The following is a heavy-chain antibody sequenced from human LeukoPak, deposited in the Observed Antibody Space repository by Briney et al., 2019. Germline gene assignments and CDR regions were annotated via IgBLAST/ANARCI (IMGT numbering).Heavy chain of an antibody. Sequence: ASVKVSCKASGYTFTGYYMHWVRQAPGQGLEWMGWINPNSGGTNYAQKFQGRVTMTRDTSISTAYMELSRLRSDDTAVYYCARDPGRIAAAGTDYWGQGTLVTVSS. D-gene: IGHD6-13*01. CDR2: INPNSGGT. CDR1: GYTFTGYY. J-gene: IGHJ4*02. CDR3: ARDPGRIAAAGTDY. V-gene: IGHV1-2*02.